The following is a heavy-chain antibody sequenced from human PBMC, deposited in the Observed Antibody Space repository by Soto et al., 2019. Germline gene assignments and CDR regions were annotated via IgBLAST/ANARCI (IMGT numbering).Heavy chain of an antibody. CDR2: ISYDGSNK. J-gene: IGHJ6*02. D-gene: IGHD6-13*01. V-gene: IGHV3-30-3*01. Sequence: PGGSLRLSCAASGFTFSSYAMHWVRQAPGKGLEWVAVISYDGSNKYYADSVKGRFTISRDNSKNTLYLQMNSLRAEDTAVYYCARDQGIAAAAASYYGMDVWGQGTTVTVSS. CDR1: GFTFSSYA. CDR3: ARDQGIAAAAASYYGMDV.